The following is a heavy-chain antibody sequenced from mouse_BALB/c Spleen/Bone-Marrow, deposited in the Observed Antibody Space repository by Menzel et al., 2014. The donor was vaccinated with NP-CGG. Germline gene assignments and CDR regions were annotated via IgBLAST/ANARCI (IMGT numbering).Heavy chain of an antibody. Sequence: VKLMESGPGLVAPSQSLSITCTVSGFSLTSYGVHWARQPPGKGLEWLGVMWAGGSTNYNSALMSRLSISKDNSKSQVFLKMNSLQTDDTAMYYCARSTMRIWAMDYWGQGTSVTVSS. CDR3: ARSTMRIWAMDY. CDR2: MWAGGST. J-gene: IGHJ4*01. V-gene: IGHV2-9*02. D-gene: IGHD2-4*01. CDR1: GFSLTSYG.